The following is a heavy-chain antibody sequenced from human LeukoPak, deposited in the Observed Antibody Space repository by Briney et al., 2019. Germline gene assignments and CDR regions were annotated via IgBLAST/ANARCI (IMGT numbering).Heavy chain of an antibody. Sequence: GGSLRLSCAASGFTFDDYAMHWVRQAPGKGLEWVSGISWNSGSIGYADSVKGRFTISRDNAKNSLYLQMNSLRAEDTALYYCAKEDGDYPRGGARYYGMDVWGQGTTVTVSS. CDR1: GFTFDDYA. V-gene: IGHV3-9*01. CDR2: ISWNSGSI. D-gene: IGHD4-17*01. CDR3: AKEDGDYPRGGARYYGMDV. J-gene: IGHJ6*02.